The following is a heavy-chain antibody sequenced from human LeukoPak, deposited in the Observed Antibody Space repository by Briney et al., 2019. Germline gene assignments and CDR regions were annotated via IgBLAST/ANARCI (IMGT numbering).Heavy chain of an antibody. J-gene: IGHJ3*02. Sequence: PGRSLRLSCAASGFNFDDYAMHWVRQAPGKGLEWVSDISWNSGSIGYADSVKGRFTISRDNAKNSLYLQMNSLRAEDTALYYCTKDHKLVGGAFDIWGQGTMVTVPS. CDR1: GFNFDDYA. CDR3: TKDHKLVGGAFDI. V-gene: IGHV3-9*01. D-gene: IGHD3-10*01. CDR2: ISWNSGSI.